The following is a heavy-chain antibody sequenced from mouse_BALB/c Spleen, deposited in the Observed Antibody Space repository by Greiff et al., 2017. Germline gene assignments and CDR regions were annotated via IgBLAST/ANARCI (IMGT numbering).Heavy chain of an antibody. V-gene: IGHV14-3*02. CDR2: IDPANGNT. Sequence: EVQLQQSGAELVRSGASVKLSCTASGFNIKDYYMHWVKQRPEQGLEWIGRIDPANGNTKYDPKFQGKATITADTSSNTAYLQLSSLTSEDTAVYYCARYYYFDYWGQGTTLTVSS. CDR3: ARYYYFDY. J-gene: IGHJ2*01. CDR1: GFNIKDYY.